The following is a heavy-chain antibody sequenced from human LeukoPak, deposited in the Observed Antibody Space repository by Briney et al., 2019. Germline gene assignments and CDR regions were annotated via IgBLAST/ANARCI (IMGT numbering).Heavy chain of an antibody. CDR3: ARDRAVLRYFDWLPRAPSYYYYYMDV. J-gene: IGHJ6*03. D-gene: IGHD3-9*01. V-gene: IGHV7-4-1*02. Sequence: ASVKVSCKASGYTFTSYAMNWVRQAPGQGLEWMGWINTNTGNPTYAQGFTGRFVFSLDTSVSTAYLQISSLKAEDTAVYYCARDRAVLRYFDWLPRAPSYYYYYMDVWGKGTTVTVSS. CDR1: GYTFTSYA. CDR2: INTNTGNP.